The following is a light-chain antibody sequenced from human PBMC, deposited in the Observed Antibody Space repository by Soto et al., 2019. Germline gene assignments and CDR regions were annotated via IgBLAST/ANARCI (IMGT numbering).Light chain of an antibody. CDR3: QHINSTPIT. CDR2: AAS. J-gene: IGKJ5*01. CDR1: QSISSY. V-gene: IGKV1-39*01. Sequence: DIQMTQSPSSLSASVGDRVTITCRASQSISSYLNWYQQKPGKAPKLLIYAASSLQSGVPSRFRGSGSGPVFPLTISRLHPDVFASSYCQHINSTPITFAQGT.